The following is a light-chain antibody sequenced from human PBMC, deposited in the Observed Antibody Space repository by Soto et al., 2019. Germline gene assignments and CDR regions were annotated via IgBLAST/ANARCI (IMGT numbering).Light chain of an antibody. CDR3: QQYYSSLT. CDR2: WAS. CDR1: QTVFHSSYNKDF. J-gene: IGKJ2*01. V-gene: IGKV4-1*01. Sequence: DIVMTQSPVSLSVSLGERATINCKSSQTVFHSSYNKDFLAWYQQKPGQPPKLLFYWASTRESGVPARFSGGVSGTDFSLTISSLQAEDVAVYYCQQYYSSLTFGQGTKLEIK.